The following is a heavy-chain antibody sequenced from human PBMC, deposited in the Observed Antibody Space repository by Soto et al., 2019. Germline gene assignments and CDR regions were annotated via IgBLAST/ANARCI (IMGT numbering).Heavy chain of an antibody. CDR3: VSQGIVSLQGLVDV. V-gene: IGHV4-59*08. CDR2: GYNTGGT. J-gene: IGHJ6*04. Sequence: QLQLQQSGPGLVKPSETLSLTCTVSSGPSSSDNWCWIRQSPGRGLGLMGYGYNTGGTSYNPSLTSRVTISADTSANHTALTLSFVTAADTAIYYGVSQGIVSLQGLVDVWGEGTTVSVSS. CDR1: SGPSSSDN. D-gene: IGHD4-4*01.